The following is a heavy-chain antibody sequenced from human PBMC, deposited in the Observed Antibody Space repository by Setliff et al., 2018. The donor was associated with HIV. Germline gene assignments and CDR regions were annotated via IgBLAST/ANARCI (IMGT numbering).Heavy chain of an antibody. V-gene: IGHV4-34*01. CDR1: NGSFSGYY. Sequence: SETLSLTCAVYNGSFSGYYWTWIRQPPGKGLEWIGEINHSGSTNYSPSLKSRVTISVDASRNQFSLRLSSVTAADTAVYFCARDPHYYDRSGHYSWFYFDYWGQGTLVTVSS. J-gene: IGHJ4*02. CDR3: ARDPHYYDRSGHYSWFYFDY. D-gene: IGHD3-22*01. CDR2: INHSGST.